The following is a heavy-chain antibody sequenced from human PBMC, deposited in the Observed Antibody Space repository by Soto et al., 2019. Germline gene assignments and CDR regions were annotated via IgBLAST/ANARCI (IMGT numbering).Heavy chain of an antibody. J-gene: IGHJ6*02. D-gene: IGHD3-3*01. Sequence: SETLSLTCTVSGGSISSSSYYWGWIRQPPGKGLEWIGSIYYSGSTYYNPSLKSRVTISVDTSKNQFSLKLSSVTAADTAVYYCASYYTLYYYYGMDIWGQGTTVT. CDR3: ASYYTLYYYYGMDI. CDR1: GGSISSSSYY. CDR2: IYYSGST. V-gene: IGHV4-39*01.